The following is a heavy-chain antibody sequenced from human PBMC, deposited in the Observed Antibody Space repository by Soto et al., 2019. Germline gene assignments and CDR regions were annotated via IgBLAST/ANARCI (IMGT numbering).Heavy chain of an antibody. CDR1: GGSISSYY. D-gene: IGHD3-10*01. V-gene: IGHV4-59*01. Sequence: SETLSLTCTVSGGSISSYYWSWIRQPPGKGLEWIGYIYYSGSTNYNPSLKSRVTISVDTSKNQFSLKLSSVTAADTAVYYCARDHRAGFGEFYYYYYGMDVWGQGTTVTVSS. J-gene: IGHJ6*02. CDR3: ARDHRAGFGEFYYYYYGMDV. CDR2: IYYSGST.